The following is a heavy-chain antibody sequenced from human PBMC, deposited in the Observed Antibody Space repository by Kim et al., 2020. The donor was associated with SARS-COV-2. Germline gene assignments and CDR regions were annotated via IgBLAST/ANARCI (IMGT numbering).Heavy chain of an antibody. CDR2: IWYDGSNK. D-gene: IGHD2-8*01. V-gene: IGHV3-33*01. J-gene: IGHJ5*02. CDR3: ARGSNLLYSNWFDP. Sequence: GGSLRLSCAASGFTFSSYGMHWVRQAPGKGLEWVAVIWYDGSNKYYADSVKGRFTISRDNSKNTLYLQMNSLRAEDTAVYYCARGSNLLYSNWFDPWGQGTLVTVSS. CDR1: GFTFSSYG.